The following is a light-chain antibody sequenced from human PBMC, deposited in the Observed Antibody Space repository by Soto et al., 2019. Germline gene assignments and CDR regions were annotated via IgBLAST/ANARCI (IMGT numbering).Light chain of an antibody. J-gene: IGKJ4*01. V-gene: IGKV1-39*01. CDR1: QSISIY. CDR3: QQSYSYTIPLT. Sequence: DIQMTQSPSSLSASVGDRVTITCRASQSISIYLNWYQQKPGKAPKLLIFGASNLQSGVPSRFSGSGSGTDFTLTISSLQPEDFVTYYCQQSYSYTIPLTFGGGTRVEIK. CDR2: GAS.